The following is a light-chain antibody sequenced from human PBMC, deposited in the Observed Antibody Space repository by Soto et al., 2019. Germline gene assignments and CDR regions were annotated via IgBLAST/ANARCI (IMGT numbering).Light chain of an antibody. CDR1: SSDVGSYNR. J-gene: IGLJ2*01. CDR3: SSFTRSSTVI. Sequence: QSVLTQPPSVSGSPGQSVTISCTGTSSDVGSYNRVSCYQQRPGTAPKLMIYEVSNRPSGVPDRFSGSKSGNTASLTVSGLQAEDEADYYCSSFTRSSTVIFGGGTQLTVL. V-gene: IGLV2-18*02. CDR2: EVS.